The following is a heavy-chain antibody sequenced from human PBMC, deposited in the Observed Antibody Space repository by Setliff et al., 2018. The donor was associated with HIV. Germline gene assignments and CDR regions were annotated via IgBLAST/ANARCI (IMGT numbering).Heavy chain of an antibody. CDR1: GDSISDTTYY. J-gene: IGHJ3*02. Sequence: LSLTCSVSGDSISDTTYYWGWIRQPPGKGLEWIGNIYHSGSTLYKPSLKSRVTMSVDTSKNQFSLRLTSMTAADTAVYYCAKTSVGATGLYAFDIWGQGTMVTVSS. CDR2: IYHSGST. D-gene: IGHD1-26*01. V-gene: IGHV4-39*01. CDR3: AKTSVGATGLYAFDI.